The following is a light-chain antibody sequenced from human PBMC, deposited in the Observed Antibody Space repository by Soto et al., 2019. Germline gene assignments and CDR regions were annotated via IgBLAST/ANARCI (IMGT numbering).Light chain of an antibody. J-gene: IGLJ1*01. CDR1: SSDIGNYNY. CDR3: SSYTTSTILHV. V-gene: IGLV2-14*01. CDR2: EVS. Sequence: QSALTQPASVSGSPGQSITISCTGTSSDIGNYNYVSWYQHHPGKAPKLLIYEVSNRPSGVSNRFSGSKSGNTASLTISGLQAEDEADYYCSSYTTSTILHVYGTGTKVTVL.